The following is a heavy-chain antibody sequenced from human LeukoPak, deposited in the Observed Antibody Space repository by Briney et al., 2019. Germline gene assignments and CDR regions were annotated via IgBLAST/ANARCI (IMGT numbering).Heavy chain of an antibody. Sequence: ASVKVSCTASGYTFTGYYMHWVRQAPGQGLEWMGWINPNSGGTNYAQKFQGRVTMTRDTSISTAYMELSRLRSDDTAVYYCARASKSGSYITYYYYYMDVWGKGTTVTISS. CDR1: GYTFTGYY. CDR2: INPNSGGT. V-gene: IGHV1-2*02. CDR3: ARASKSGSYITYYYYYMDV. D-gene: IGHD3-10*01. J-gene: IGHJ6*03.